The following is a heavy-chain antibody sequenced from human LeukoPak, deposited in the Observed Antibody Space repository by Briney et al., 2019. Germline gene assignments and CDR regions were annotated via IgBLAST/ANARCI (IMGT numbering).Heavy chain of an antibody. D-gene: IGHD6-13*01. CDR1: GFTFSSYA. CDR2: ISGSGGGT. V-gene: IGHV3-23*01. Sequence: GGSLRLSCAASGFTFSSYAMSWVRQAPGKGLEWVSAISGSGGGTYYADSVKGRFTISRDNSKNTLYLQMNSLRAEDTAVYYCAKDKRRYSSSWVFDYWGQGTLVTVSS. CDR3: AKDKRRYSSSWVFDY. J-gene: IGHJ4*02.